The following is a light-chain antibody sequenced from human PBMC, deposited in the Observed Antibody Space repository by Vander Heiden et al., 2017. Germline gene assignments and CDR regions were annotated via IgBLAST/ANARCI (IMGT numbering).Light chain of an antibody. CDR2: DVT. Sequence: QSALTQPPSASGSPGQSVAISCTGTSSDVGGHNYVSWFQQYPGKAPNLIIFDVTRRPSGVPDRFSGSKSGNTASLTVAGLQAEDEADYFCASYGGSNNLVFGGGTKLTV. V-gene: IGLV2-8*01. CDR3: ASYGGSNNLV. CDR1: SSDVGGHNY. J-gene: IGLJ3*02.